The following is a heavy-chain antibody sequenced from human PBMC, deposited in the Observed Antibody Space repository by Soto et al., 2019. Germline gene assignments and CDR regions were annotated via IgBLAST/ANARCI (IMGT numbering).Heavy chain of an antibody. CDR1: GDSVSSNSAA. J-gene: IGHJ4*02. CDR2: TYYRSKWNN. D-gene: IGHD6-13*01. Sequence: SQTLSLTCAISGDSVSSNSAAWSWVRQSPSRGLEWLGRTYYRSKWNNDYAVSVKRRITINPDTSKNQFSLQLNSVTPEDTAVYYCAREGRDSSSWYFDYWGQGTLVTVSS. CDR3: AREGRDSSSWYFDY. V-gene: IGHV6-1*01.